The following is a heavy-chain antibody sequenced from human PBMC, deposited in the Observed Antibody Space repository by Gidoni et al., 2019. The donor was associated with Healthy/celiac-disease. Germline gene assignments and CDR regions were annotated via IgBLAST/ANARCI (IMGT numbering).Heavy chain of an antibody. CDR1: GYTFTSYD. J-gene: IGHJ3*02. V-gene: IGHV1-8*01. D-gene: IGHD2-2*01. CDR2: MNPNSGNT. Sequence: QVQLVQFGAEVKKPGASVKVSCKASGYTFTSYDINWVRQATGQGLEWMGWMNPNSGNTGYAQKFPGRVTMTRNTSISTAYMELSSLRSEDTAVYYCAVPQPAADAFDIWGQGTMVTVSS. CDR3: AVPQPAADAFDI.